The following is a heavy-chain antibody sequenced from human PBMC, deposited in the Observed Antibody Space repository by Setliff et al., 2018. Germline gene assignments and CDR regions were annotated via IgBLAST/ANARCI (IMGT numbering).Heavy chain of an antibody. Sequence: PGGSLRLSCAAPGPTFSRYSMNWVRQAPGKGLEWISYISSSNSGMYYADSVKGRFTISRDSAKNSLYLQMNSLRAEDTAVYYCARVGGMPLLWFGESYYYYYMDVWGKGTTVTVSS. V-gene: IGHV3-48*01. D-gene: IGHD3-10*01. J-gene: IGHJ6*03. CDR1: GPTFSRYS. CDR2: ISSSNSGM. CDR3: ARVGGMPLLWFGESYYYYYMDV.